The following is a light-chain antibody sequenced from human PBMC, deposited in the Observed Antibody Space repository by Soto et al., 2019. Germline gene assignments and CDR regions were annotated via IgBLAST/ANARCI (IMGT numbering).Light chain of an antibody. CDR1: QSVTYN. J-gene: IGKJ4*01. CDR2: GAF. CDR3: QQYKNWPPLT. V-gene: IGKV3-15*01. Sequence: EIVMTQSPATLSVSPGETATLSCRASQSVTYNLAWYQQKPGQGPRLLIYGAFTRATGIPARFSGSGSGTEFTLTIRRLQFEDFAVYYCQQYKNWPPLTFGGGTKVEIK.